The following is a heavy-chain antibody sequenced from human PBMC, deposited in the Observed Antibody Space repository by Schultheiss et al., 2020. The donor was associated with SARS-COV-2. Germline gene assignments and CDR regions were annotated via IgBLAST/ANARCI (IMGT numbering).Heavy chain of an antibody. Sequence: ASVKVSCKASGGTFSSYGISWVRQAPGQGLEWMGWINPNSGGTNYAQKFQGRVTMTRDTSISTAYMELSRLRSDDTAVYYCARDRQQLVENYYGMDVWGQGTTVTVSS. J-gene: IGHJ6*02. D-gene: IGHD6-13*01. CDR2: INPNSGGT. CDR3: ARDRQQLVENYYGMDV. CDR1: GGTFSSYG. V-gene: IGHV1-2*02.